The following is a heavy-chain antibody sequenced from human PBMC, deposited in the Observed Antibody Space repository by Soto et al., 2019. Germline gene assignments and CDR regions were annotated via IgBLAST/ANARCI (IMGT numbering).Heavy chain of an antibody. J-gene: IGHJ6*03. CDR2: IYYSGST. Sequence: TGYIYYSGSTNYNPSLKSRVTISVDTSKNQFSLKLSSMTAADTAVYYCARRRNPGTFGESRKYYYYYYYMDVWGKGTTVTVSS. D-gene: IGHD3-10*01. CDR3: ARRRNPGTFGESRKYYYYYYYMDV. V-gene: IGHV4-59*08.